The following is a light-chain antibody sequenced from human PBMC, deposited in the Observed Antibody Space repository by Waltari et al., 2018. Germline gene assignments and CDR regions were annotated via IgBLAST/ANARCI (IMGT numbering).Light chain of an antibody. Sequence: DIQMTQSPSSLSASVGDRVTITCRASQTINNYVSWYQQKPGKAPNLMIYAATSVHSGVPSRFSGSRAGTEFTLSMRSLQPEDFATYYCQQSYISPLTFGGGTKVEIK. J-gene: IGKJ4*01. V-gene: IGKV1-39*01. CDR1: QTINNY. CDR2: AAT. CDR3: QQSYISPLT.